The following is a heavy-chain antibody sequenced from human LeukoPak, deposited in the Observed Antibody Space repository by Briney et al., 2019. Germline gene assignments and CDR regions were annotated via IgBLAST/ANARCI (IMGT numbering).Heavy chain of an antibody. D-gene: IGHD6-19*01. V-gene: IGHV4-39*01. Sequence: PSETLSLTCTVSGGSIGSSSYYWGWIRQPPGKGLEWIGTIYYSGTTYYNPSLKSRVTISVDTSKNQFSLKLSSVTAADTAVYYCARRSYSNGWDYYYYAMDVWGQGTTVTVSS. CDR3: ARRSYSNGWDYYYYAMDV. CDR2: IYYSGTT. J-gene: IGHJ6*02. CDR1: GGSIGSSSYY.